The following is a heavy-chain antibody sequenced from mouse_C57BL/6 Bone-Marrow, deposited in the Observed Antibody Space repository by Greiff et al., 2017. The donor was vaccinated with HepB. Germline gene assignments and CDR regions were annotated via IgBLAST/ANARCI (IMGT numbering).Heavy chain of an antibody. V-gene: IGHV1-19*01. Sequence: EVKLMESGPVLVKPGASVKMSCKASGYTFTDYYMNWVKQSHGKSLEWIGVINPYNGGTSYNQKFKGKATLTVDKSSSTAYMELNSLTSEDSAVYYCASYPYYFDYWGQGTTLTVSS. CDR3: ASYPYYFDY. J-gene: IGHJ2*01. CDR1: GYTFTDYY. CDR2: INPYNGGT.